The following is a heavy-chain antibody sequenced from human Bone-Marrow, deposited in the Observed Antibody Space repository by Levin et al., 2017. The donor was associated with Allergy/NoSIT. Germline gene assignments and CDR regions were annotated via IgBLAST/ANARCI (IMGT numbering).Heavy chain of an antibody. D-gene: IGHD3-22*01. Sequence: GESLKISCAVSGFSFSDAWMNWVRQAPGKGPEWVARIKSKIHGETIHYGAPVRGRFIISREDSENTLYLQMNSLKTEDTAVYYCTADLTQSSGFSHDRWGQGTLVTVSS. CDR1: GFSFSDAW. CDR2: IKSKIHGETI. J-gene: IGHJ4*02. CDR3: TADLTQSSGFSHDR. V-gene: IGHV3-15*06.